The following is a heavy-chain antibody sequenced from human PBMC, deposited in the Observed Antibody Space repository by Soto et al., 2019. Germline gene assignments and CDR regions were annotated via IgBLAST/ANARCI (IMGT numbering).Heavy chain of an antibody. CDR1: GGTFSSYA. V-gene: IGHV1-69*13. CDR2: TIPIFGTA. J-gene: IGHJ6*02. D-gene: IGHD2-2*01. CDR3: ARDIVVVPGAMMSHYGMDV. Sequence: SVKVSCKASGGTFSSYAISWVRQAPGQGLEWMGGTIPIFGTANYAQKFQGRVTITADESTSTAYMELSSLRSEDTAVYYCARDIVVVPGAMMSHYGMDVWGQGTTVTVSS.